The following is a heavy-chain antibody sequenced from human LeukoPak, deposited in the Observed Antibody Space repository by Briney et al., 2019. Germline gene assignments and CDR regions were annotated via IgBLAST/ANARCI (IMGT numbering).Heavy chain of an antibody. J-gene: IGHJ6*04. V-gene: IGHV3-7*03. CDR2: IKQDGSEK. Sequence: GGSLRLSCAASGFTFSSYWMSWVRLAPGKGLEWVANIKQDGSEKYYVDSVKGRFTISRDNAKNSLYLQMNSLRAEDTAVYYCARDQGTSYYGMDVWGKGTTVTVSS. CDR1: GFTFSSYW. D-gene: IGHD2-2*01. CDR3: ARDQGTSYYGMDV.